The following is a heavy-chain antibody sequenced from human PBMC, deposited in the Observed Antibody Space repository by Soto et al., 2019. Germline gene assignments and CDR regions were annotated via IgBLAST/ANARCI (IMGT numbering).Heavy chain of an antibody. CDR2: FDPEGGET. CDR1: GYTLTELS. J-gene: IGHJ5*02. V-gene: IGHV1-24*01. Sequence: ASVKVSCKVCGYTLTELSMHWVRQAPGKGLEWMGGFDPEGGETIYAQKFQGRVTMTEDTSTDTAYMELSSLRSEDTAVYYCATVRLASRGHSGWFDPWGQGTLVTVSS. D-gene: IGHD3-22*01. CDR3: ATVRLASRGHSGWFDP.